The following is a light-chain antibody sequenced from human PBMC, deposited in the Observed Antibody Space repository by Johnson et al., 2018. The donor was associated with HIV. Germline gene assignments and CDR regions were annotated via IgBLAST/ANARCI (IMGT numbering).Light chain of an antibody. Sequence: QSVLTQPPSVSAAPGQKVTISCSGSSSNIGNNYVSWYQQLPGTAPKLLIFANNNRPSGTPDRFSDSKSGPSATLAITALQPGDEADYHCGTWDSSLSAGVFGTGTKVTVL. J-gene: IGLJ1*01. CDR1: SSNIGNNY. V-gene: IGLV1-51*01. CDR3: GTWDSSLSAGV. CDR2: ANN.